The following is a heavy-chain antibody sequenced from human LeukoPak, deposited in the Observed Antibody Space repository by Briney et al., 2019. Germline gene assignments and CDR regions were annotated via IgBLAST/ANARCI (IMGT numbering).Heavy chain of an antibody. CDR2: IYPGDSDT. D-gene: IGHD6-13*01. CDR1: GYSSTSYW. CDR3: ARHPVNTKSSSPAFYMDV. J-gene: IGHJ6*03. Sequence: GESLKISCKGSGYSSTSYWIGWVRQMPGKGLEWMGIIYPGDSDTRYSPSFQGQVTISADKSISTAYLQWSSLKASDTAMYYCARHPVNTKSSSPAFYMDVWGKGTTVTVSS. V-gene: IGHV5-51*01.